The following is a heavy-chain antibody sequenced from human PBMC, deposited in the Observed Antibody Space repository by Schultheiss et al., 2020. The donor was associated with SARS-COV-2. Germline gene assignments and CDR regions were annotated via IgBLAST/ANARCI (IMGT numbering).Heavy chain of an antibody. V-gene: IGHV1-18*01. Sequence: ASVKVSCKASGYTFTSYGISWVRQAPGQGLEWMGWINPNSGGTNYAQKFQGRVTITADESTSTAYMELSSLRSDDTAVYYCARETGYNYGMDVWGQGTTVTVSS. CDR1: GYTFTSYG. D-gene: IGHD1-1*01. CDR2: INPNSGGT. J-gene: IGHJ6*02. CDR3: ARETGYNYGMDV.